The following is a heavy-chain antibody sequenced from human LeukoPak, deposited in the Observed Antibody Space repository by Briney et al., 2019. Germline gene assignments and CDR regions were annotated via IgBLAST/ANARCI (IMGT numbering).Heavy chain of an antibody. CDR3: ERGPLRYFDWLSHYFDY. D-gene: IGHD3-9*01. CDR1: GGSFSGYY. CDR2: INHSGST. V-gene: IGHV4-34*01. Sequence: SETLSLTCAVYGGSFSGYYWSWIRQPPGKGLEWIGEINHSGSTNYNPSLKSRVTISVDTSKNQFSLKLSSVTAADTAVYYCERGPLRYFDWLSHYFDYWGQGTLVTVSS. J-gene: IGHJ4*02.